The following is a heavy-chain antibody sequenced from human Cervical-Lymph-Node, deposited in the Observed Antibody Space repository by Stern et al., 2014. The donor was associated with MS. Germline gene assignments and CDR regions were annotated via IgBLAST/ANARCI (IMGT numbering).Heavy chain of an antibody. CDR3: ASGTGSKRPTGNY. J-gene: IGHJ4*02. V-gene: IGHV1-46*01. CDR2: INPSGDSE. CDR1: GYSFTSHY. D-gene: IGHD3/OR15-3a*01. Sequence: QLVEAGAEVKKPGDSVKVSCKASGYSFTSHYMHWVRQAPGQGLEWVGIINPSGDSESYAQKLQGRVTMTRDTSTSTVYMELSSLRSEDTAVYYCASGTGSKRPTGNYWGQGTLVTVSS.